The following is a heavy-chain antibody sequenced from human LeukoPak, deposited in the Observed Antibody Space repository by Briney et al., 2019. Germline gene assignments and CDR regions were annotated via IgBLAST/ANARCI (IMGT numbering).Heavy chain of an antibody. J-gene: IGHJ4*02. CDR1: GGTFSSYA. V-gene: IGHV1-69*05. Sequence: ASVKVSCKASGGTFSSYAISWGRQAPGQGLEWMGGIIPIFGTANYAQKFQGRVTITTDESTSTAYMELSSLRSEDTAVYYCARGPGITMVRGVPYYFDYWGQGTLVTVSS. CDR2: IIPIFGTA. CDR3: ARGPGITMVRGVPYYFDY. D-gene: IGHD3-10*01.